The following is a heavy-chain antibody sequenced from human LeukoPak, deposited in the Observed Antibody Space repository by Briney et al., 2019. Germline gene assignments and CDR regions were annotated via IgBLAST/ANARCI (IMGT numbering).Heavy chain of an antibody. CDR3: ARWVCSSTSCYYFDY. CDR2: ISNSSTYI. CDR1: GFSFSSFS. J-gene: IGHJ4*02. V-gene: IGHV3-21*01. D-gene: IGHD2-2*01. Sequence: GGSLRLSCAASGFSFSSFSMTWVRQAPGKGLEWVSPISNSSTYIYYADSVKGRFTISRDNVQNSLSLQMNSLRAEDTAVYYCARWVCSSTSCYYFDYWGQGSLVVVSS.